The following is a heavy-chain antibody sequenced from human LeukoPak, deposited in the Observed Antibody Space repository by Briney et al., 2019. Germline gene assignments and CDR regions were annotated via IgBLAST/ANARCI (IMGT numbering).Heavy chain of an antibody. CDR2: INTDTGNT. Sequence: ASVKVSCKASGTSFTTNAMHWVHQAPGQRLEWMGWINTDTGNTHYLQKLQGRVTITRDTSASTTYMELSSLTSEDTAVYYCEREKNQQWVDCLQYWGQGTLVTVSS. V-gene: IGHV1-3*04. D-gene: IGHD1-26*01. CDR1: GTSFTTNA. CDR3: EREKNQQWVDCLQY. J-gene: IGHJ4*02.